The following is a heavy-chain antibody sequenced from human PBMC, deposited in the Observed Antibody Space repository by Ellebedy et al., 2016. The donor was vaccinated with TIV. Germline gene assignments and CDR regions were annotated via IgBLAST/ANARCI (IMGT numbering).Heavy chain of an antibody. D-gene: IGHD1-26*01. CDR3: ARDDELGGFDL. Sequence: ASVKVSCXVSGDTLSEMSIHWVRQSPGKGLEWMGGFDPEDDESVSAQRFQGRLTMTQDTSTDTAYMDLNSLRSEDAAVYYCARDDELGGFDLWGQGTMVTVSS. CDR1: GDTLSEMS. CDR2: FDPEDDES. J-gene: IGHJ3*01. V-gene: IGHV1-24*01.